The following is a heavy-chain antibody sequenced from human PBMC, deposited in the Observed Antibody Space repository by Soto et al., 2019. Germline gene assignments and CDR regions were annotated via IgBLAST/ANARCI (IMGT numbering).Heavy chain of an antibody. CDR3: AREGGGYRFDY. V-gene: IGHV4-39*02. CDR2: MYYSGTT. CDR1: GGSIRSTTYY. D-gene: IGHD1-26*01. Sequence: SETLSLTCTVSGGSIRSTTYYWGWIRQPPGKGLEWIGSMYYSGTTYYNPSLKGRVTISMDMSRNQFSLKLTSVTAADTAVYYWAREGGGYRFDYWGQETLVTVSS. J-gene: IGHJ4*02.